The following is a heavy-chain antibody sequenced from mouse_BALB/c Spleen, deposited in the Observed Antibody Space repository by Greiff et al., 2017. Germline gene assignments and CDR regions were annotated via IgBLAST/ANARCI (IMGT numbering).Heavy chain of an antibody. D-gene: IGHD2-3*01. CDR1: GFTFSSFG. CDR2: ISSGSSTI. J-gene: IGHJ3*01. Sequence: EVQLVESGGGLVQPGGSRKLSCAASGFTFSSFGMHWVRQAPEKGLEWVAYISSGSSTIYYADTVKGRFTISRDNPKNTLFLQMTSLRSEDTAMYYCASSFYDGYPAWFAYWGQGTLVTVSA. CDR3: ASSFYDGYPAWFAY. V-gene: IGHV5-17*02.